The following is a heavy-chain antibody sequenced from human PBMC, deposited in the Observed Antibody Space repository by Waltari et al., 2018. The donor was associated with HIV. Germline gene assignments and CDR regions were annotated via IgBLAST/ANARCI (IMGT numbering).Heavy chain of an antibody. J-gene: IGHJ4*02. CDR3: ARGDSSGYHSDY. CDR2: ISAYNGNT. CDR1: GYTFTSYG. Sequence: QVQLVQSGAEVKKPGASVQVPCKASGYTFTSYGISGVRKAPGEGLEWMGWISAYNGNTNYAQKLQGRVTMTTDTSTSTAYMELRSLRSDDTAVYYCARGDSSGYHSDYWGQGTLVTVSS. V-gene: IGHV1-18*01. D-gene: IGHD3-22*01.